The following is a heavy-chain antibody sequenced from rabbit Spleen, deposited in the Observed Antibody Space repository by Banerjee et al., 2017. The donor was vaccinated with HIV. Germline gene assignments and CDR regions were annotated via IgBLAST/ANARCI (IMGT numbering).Heavy chain of an antibody. J-gene: IGHJ6*01. V-gene: IGHV1S40*01. CDR2: IYAGSSGFT. Sequence: QSLEESGGDLVKPGASLTLTCTASGFSFSSDYYMCWVRQAPGKGLECGACIYAGSSGFTYFATWAKGRFTISKTSSTTVTLQVTRLTASDTATYFCARDTGSSFSSYGMDLWGQGTLVTVS. CDR1: GFSFSSDYY. D-gene: IGHD3-1*01. CDR3: ARDTGSSFSSYGMDL.